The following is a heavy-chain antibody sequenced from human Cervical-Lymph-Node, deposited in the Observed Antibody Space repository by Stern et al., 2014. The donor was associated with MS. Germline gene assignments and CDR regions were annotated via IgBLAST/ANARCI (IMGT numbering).Heavy chain of an antibody. D-gene: IGHD1-7*01. V-gene: IGHV3-7*01. CDR2: ITTDGSEK. J-gene: IGHJ5*02. Sequence: EVQLLESGGGLVQPGESLRLSCAVSGFTFSNYWMTWVRQAPGKGLEWVASITTDGSEKSYVASGKGRFTISRDNAKNSLYLQMNSLRAEDTAVYYCARAVRELGTWGQGTLVTISS. CDR1: GFTFSNYW. CDR3: ARAVRELGT.